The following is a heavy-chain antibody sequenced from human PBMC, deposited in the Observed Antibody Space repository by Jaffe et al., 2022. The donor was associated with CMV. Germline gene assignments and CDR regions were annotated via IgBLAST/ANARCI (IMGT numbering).Heavy chain of an antibody. J-gene: IGHJ4*02. Sequence: EVQLVESGGGLVQPGGSLRLSCAASGFIFSGYAMSWVRQAPGKGLECVSAISSSGSTTYYADSVKGRFTISRDNSKNILYLQMDSLRAEDTALYYCAKELYSWGTGSYFDYWGQGPLVTVSS. CDR2: ISSSGSTT. D-gene: IGHD3-16*01. V-gene: IGHV3-23*04. CDR1: GFIFSGYA. CDR3: AKELYSWGTGSYFDY.